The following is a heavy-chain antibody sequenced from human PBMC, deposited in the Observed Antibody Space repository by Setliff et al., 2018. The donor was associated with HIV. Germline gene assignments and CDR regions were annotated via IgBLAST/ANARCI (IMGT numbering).Heavy chain of an antibody. CDR2: ISGYNSDT. Sequence: VASVKVSCKASGYTFTNYGISWLRQAPGQGLEWMGWISGYNSDTKYAEKVQGRVTMTTDTSTGTAYMELRSLRSDDTAVYYCAKTVVLTPYVSYYYYMDVWGKGTTVTVSS. CDR1: GYTFTNYG. CDR3: AKTVVLTPYVSYYYYMDV. D-gene: IGHD2-15*01. J-gene: IGHJ6*03. V-gene: IGHV1-18*04.